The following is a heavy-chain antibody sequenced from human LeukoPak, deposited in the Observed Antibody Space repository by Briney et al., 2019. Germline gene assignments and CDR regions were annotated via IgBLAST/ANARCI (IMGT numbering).Heavy chain of an antibody. V-gene: IGHV5-51*01. D-gene: IGHD2-2*01. Sequence: GESLKISCKGSGYSFTSYWIGWVRQMPGKGLEWMGIIYPGDSDTRYSPSFQGQVTISADKSISTVYLQWSSLKASDTAMYYCARSSTSFFSGNDAFDIWGQGTMVTVSS. CDR1: GYSFTSYW. CDR3: ARSSTSFFSGNDAFDI. J-gene: IGHJ3*02. CDR2: IYPGDSDT.